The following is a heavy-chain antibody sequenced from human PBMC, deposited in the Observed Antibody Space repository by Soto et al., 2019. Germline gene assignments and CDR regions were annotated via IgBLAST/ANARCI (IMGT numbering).Heavy chain of an antibody. D-gene: IGHD4-17*01. Sequence: SETLSLTCTVSGGSISSSIYYWGWIRQPPGKGLEWIGSIYYSGSTYYNPSLRSRVTISVDTSKNQFSLKLSSVTAADTAVYYCYRNFDYWGQGTLVTVSS. V-gene: IGHV4-39*01. CDR3: YRNFDY. J-gene: IGHJ4*02. CDR1: GGSISSSIYY. CDR2: IYYSGST.